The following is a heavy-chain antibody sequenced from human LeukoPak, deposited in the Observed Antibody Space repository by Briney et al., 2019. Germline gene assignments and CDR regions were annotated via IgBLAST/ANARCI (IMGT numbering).Heavy chain of an antibody. J-gene: IGHJ3*01. CDR1: GYNFTSYC. V-gene: IGHV5-51*01. CDR3: GMSGDRVPLQDDVFDV. Sequence: GASLQISCKGSGYNFTSYCIGWVRQMPGKGLEWMGIIYPGDSGPTYSPSFQGQVTISVDKSINTAYLQWSSLQASDTAMYYCGMSGDRVPLQDDVFDVWDQGTMVTVST. CDR2: IYPGDSGP. D-gene: IGHD1-26*01.